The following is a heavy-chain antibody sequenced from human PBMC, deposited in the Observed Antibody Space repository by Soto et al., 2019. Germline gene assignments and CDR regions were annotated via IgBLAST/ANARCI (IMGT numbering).Heavy chain of an antibody. V-gene: IGHV3-30-3*01. J-gene: IGHJ1*01. CDR3: ARDVGMAIAVRTYFQH. Sequence: GGSLRLSCAASGFTFSSYALHWVRQAPGKGLEWVAVISYDGTNKYYADPVKGRFTISRDNSKNTLYLQMNSLRAEDTAVYYCARDVGMAIAVRTYFQHWGQGTLVTVSS. D-gene: IGHD6-6*01. CDR2: ISYDGTNK. CDR1: GFTFSSYA.